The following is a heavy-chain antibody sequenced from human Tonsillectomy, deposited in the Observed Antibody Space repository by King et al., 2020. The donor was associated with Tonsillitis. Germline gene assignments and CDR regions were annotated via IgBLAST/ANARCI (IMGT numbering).Heavy chain of an antibody. CDR3: VTDPLGDIVATNY. Sequence: VQLVESGGGLVQPGGSLRLSCAASGFTFSSYWMHWVRQAPGKGVLWVSRINSVGTTTSYADAVKGRFTISRDNAKNTLDLEMNSLGAEDTALYYCVTDPLGDIVATNYWGQGTLVTVSS. CDR1: GFTFSSYW. D-gene: IGHD5-12*01. J-gene: IGHJ4*02. V-gene: IGHV3-74*01. CDR2: INSVGTTT.